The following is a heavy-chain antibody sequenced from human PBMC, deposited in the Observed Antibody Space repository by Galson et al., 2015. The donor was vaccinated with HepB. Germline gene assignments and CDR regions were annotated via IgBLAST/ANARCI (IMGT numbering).Heavy chain of an antibody. CDR2: KYASGST. D-gene: IGHD4-23*01. CDR3: ATSELRPGGYYYYGMDV. V-gene: IGHV4-61*02. J-gene: IGHJ6*02. CDR1: GGSVSSGSYY. Sequence: TLSLTCTVSGGSVSSGSYYCSWIRQPAGKGLEWLGRKYASGSTHYSASLKSRVTISIDMSKNQCSLKVTSMTAADTAVYYCATSELRPGGYYYYGMDVWGQGTTVTV.